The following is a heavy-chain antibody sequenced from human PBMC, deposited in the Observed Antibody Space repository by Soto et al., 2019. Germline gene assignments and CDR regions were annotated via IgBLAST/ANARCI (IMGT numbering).Heavy chain of an antibody. CDR3: AKDTTTRTWYYYGSGSYYTTPYYYGMDV. CDR1: GFTFSSYG. J-gene: IGHJ6*02. D-gene: IGHD3-10*01. V-gene: IGHV3-30*18. Sequence: QSGGSLRLSCAASGFTFSSYGMHWVRQAPGKGLEWVAVISYDGSNKYYADSVKGRFTISRDNSKNTLYLQMNSLRAEDTAVYYCAKDTTTRTWYYYGSGSYYTTPYYYGMDVWGQGTTVTVSS. CDR2: ISYDGSNK.